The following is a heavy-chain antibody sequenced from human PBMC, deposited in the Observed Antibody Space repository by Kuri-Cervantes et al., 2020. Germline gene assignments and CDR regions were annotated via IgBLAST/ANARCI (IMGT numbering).Heavy chain of an antibody. CDR3: ARDRSSGWYLEYYFDY. J-gene: IGHJ4*02. V-gene: IGHV4-4*07. CDR2: VYQSNGNT. CDR1: GGSISGSY. D-gene: IGHD6-19*01. Sequence: GSLRLSCTVSGGSISGSYWSWIRQPAGKGLEWIGRVYQSNGNTNYNPSLQSRVTISLDTSKNQFSLQLNSVTPEDTAVYYCARDRSSGWYLEYYFDYWGQGTLVTVSS.